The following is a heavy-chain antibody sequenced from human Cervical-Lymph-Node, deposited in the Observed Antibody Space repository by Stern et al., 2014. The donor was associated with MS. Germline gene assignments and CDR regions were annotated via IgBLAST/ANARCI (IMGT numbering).Heavy chain of an antibody. V-gene: IGHV4-4*07. CDR1: GGTMERLY. D-gene: IGHD1-26*01. CDR3: ARGNIKGRWEQHKLDILDV. Sequence: QVQLVESGPGLVKPSETLSLSCIVSGGTMERLYWNWIRQSADKGLEWIGHVYPSGSTYYNPSLTSRVYMSIDTSQRQFSLSLTSATAADTAVYYCARGNIKGRWEQHKLDILDVWGRGTLVTVSS. J-gene: IGHJ3*01. CDR2: VYPSGST.